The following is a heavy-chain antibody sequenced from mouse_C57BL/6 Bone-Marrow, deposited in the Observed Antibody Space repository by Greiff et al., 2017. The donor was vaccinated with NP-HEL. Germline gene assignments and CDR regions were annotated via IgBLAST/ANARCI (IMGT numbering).Heavy chain of an antibody. V-gene: IGHV1-15*01. J-gene: IGHJ1*03. CDR1: GYTFTDYE. Sequence: QVQLQQSGAELVRPGASVTLSCKASGYTFTDYEMHWVKQTPVHGLACIGAIDPETGGTAYNQKFKGQAILTADKSSSTAYMELRSLTSEDSAVYYCTRYWYFDVWGTGTTVTVSS. CDR3: TRYWYFDV. CDR2: IDPETGGT.